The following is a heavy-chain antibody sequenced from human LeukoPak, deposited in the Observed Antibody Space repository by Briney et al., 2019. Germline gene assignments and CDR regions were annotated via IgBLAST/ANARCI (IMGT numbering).Heavy chain of an antibody. CDR3: AKDMYSSGWYGGYYYYYGMDV. V-gene: IGHV3-30*02. J-gene: IGHJ6*02. CDR2: IRYDGSNK. CDR1: GFTFRNYG. Sequence: KPGGSLRLSCAASGFTFRNYGMHWVRQAPGKGLEWVAFIRYDGSNKYYADSVKGRFTISRDNSKNTLYLQMNSLGAEDTAVYYCAKDMYSSGWYGGYYYYYGMDVWGQGTTVTVSS. D-gene: IGHD6-19*01.